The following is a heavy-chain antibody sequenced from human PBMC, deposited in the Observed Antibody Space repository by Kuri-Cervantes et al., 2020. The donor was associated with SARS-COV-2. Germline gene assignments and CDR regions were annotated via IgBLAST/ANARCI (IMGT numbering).Heavy chain of an antibody. D-gene: IGHD2-2*01. CDR1: GFTFSGSA. CDR2: IRYDGSNK. J-gene: IGHJ3*02. V-gene: IGHV3-30*02. Sequence: GESLKISCAASGFTFSGSAMHWVRQAPGKGLEWVAFIRYDGSNKYYADSVKGRFTISRDNSKNTLYLQMNSLRAEDTAVYYCARVVGYCSSTSCPLLAFDIWGQGTMVTVSS. CDR3: ARVVGYCSSTSCPLLAFDI.